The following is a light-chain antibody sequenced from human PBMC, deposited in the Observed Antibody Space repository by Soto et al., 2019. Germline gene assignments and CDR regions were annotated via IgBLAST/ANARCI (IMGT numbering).Light chain of an antibody. CDR1: QSISSW. J-gene: IGKJ1*01. V-gene: IGKV1-5*03. Sequence: DIPQTPPPSPLSASVGERVTLTCRASQSISSWLAWYQQKPGKAPKLLIYKASTLESGVPSRFSGSGSGTEFTLTISSLQPEDFATYYCQQSYSTPTFGQGTEVDI. CDR2: KAS. CDR3: QQSYSTPT.